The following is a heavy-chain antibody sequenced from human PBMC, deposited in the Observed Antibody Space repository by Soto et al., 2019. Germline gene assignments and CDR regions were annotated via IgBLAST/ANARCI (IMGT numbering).Heavy chain of an antibody. V-gene: IGHV3-30*18. CDR1: GFTFSIYG. Sequence: GGSLRLSCAASGFTFSIYGMHWVRQAPGKGLEWVAVISYDGTKKYYGDSVKGRFTISRDNSKNTLYLQMNSLRAEDTAVYYCANSHTSSWYYFAYWGQGTLVTVSS. D-gene: IGHD6-13*01. J-gene: IGHJ4*02. CDR3: ANSHTSSWYYFAY. CDR2: ISYDGTKK.